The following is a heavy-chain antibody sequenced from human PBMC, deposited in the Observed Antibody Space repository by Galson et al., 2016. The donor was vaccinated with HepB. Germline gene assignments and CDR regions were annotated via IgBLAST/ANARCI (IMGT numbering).Heavy chain of an antibody. Sequence: SVKVSCKASGYTFTSNGISWVRQAPGQGLEWMGWISAYNGNTNYAQKFQGRVTMTTDTSTSTAYMELRSLRSDDTAVYYCARVERLLWFGEFTRGVPDYWGQGTLVTVSS. CDR2: ISAYNGNT. J-gene: IGHJ4*02. CDR1: GYTFTSNG. D-gene: IGHD3-10*01. CDR3: ARVERLLWFGEFTRGVPDY. V-gene: IGHV1-18*01.